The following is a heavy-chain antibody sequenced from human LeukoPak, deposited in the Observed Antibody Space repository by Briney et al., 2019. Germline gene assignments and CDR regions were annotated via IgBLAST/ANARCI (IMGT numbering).Heavy chain of an antibody. CDR2: FYPGDSDN. Sequence: GGSLKISCKGSGSSFTSYWIGWVRQLPGKGLEWIGIFYPGDSDNTYSPSFEGQVTISPDKSISTACLQWSSLKASDTAMYYCARLPLSEPHYFDYCGEGTLVTVSS. V-gene: IGHV5-51*01. CDR3: ARLPLSEPHYFDY. J-gene: IGHJ4*02. D-gene: IGHD1-26*01. CDR1: GSSFTSYW.